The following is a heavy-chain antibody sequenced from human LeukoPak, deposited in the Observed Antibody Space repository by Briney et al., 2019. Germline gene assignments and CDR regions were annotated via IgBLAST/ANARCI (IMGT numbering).Heavy chain of an antibody. J-gene: IGHJ5*02. V-gene: IGHV1-18*01. CDR1: GYTFTSYG. CDR2: ISAYNGNT. CDR3: ARLATGTTGVWFDP. Sequence: ASVTVSCKASGYTFTSYGISWVRQAPGQGLEWMGWISAYNGNTNYAQKLQGRVTMTTDTSTSTAYMELRSLRSDDTAVYYCARLATGTTGVWFDPWGQGTLVTVSS. D-gene: IGHD1-1*01.